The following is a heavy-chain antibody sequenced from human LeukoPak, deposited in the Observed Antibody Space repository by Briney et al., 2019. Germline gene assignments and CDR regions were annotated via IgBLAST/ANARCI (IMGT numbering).Heavy chain of an antibody. V-gene: IGHV3-9*03. D-gene: IGHD1-26*01. CDR2: ISWNSGSI. CDR1: GFTFEDYA. J-gene: IGHJ3*02. CDR3: AKGQEQSGSYLLGAFDI. Sequence: GGSLRLSCAPSGFTFEDYAMHWVRQPPGKALEWGSGISWNSGSIGYADSVKGRFTISKDNAKTSLYLQMNSLRAEDMALYYCAKGQEQSGSYLLGAFDIWGQGTMVTVSS.